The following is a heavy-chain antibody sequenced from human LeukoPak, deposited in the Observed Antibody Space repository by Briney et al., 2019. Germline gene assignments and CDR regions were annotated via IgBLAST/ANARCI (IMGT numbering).Heavy chain of an antibody. D-gene: IGHD6-6*01. Sequence: RWASVKVSCKASGYTFTGYYMHWVRQAPGQGLEWMGRINPNSGGTNYAQKFQGRVTMTRDTSISTAYVELSRLRSDDTAVYYCARELDPHYFDYWGQGTLVTVSS. CDR3: ARELDPHYFDY. J-gene: IGHJ4*02. CDR1: GYTFTGYY. V-gene: IGHV1-2*06. CDR2: INPNSGGT.